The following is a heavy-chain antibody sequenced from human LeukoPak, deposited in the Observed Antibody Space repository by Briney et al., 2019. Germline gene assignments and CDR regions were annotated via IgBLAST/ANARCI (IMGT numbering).Heavy chain of an antibody. D-gene: IGHD1-26*01. V-gene: IGHV3-21*01. CDR3: ARVRTVGATRADY. J-gene: IGHJ4*02. CDR2: ISSSSSYI. CDR1: GFTFSSYS. Sequence: GGSLRLSCAASGFTFSSYSMNWVRQAPGKGLEWVSSISSSSSYIYYADSVKGRFTISRDNAKNSLYLQMNSLRAEDTAVYYCARVRTVGATRADYWGQGTLVTVSS.